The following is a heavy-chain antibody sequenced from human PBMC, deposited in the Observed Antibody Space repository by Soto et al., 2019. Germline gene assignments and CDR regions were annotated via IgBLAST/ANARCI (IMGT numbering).Heavy chain of an antibody. CDR3: ARHDCNSASCGPSDI. Sequence: QLQLQESGPGLVRPSETLSLTCTVSGGSMSSSNYYWGWIRQPPGKGLEWIGSIHYSGSTYYNPSLKSRVTISVDTSKNQFYLKLRSVTAADTSVYYCARHDCNSASCGPSDIWGQGTMVTVSS. CDR2: IHYSGST. CDR1: GGSMSSSNYY. V-gene: IGHV4-39*01. J-gene: IGHJ3*02. D-gene: IGHD2-15*01.